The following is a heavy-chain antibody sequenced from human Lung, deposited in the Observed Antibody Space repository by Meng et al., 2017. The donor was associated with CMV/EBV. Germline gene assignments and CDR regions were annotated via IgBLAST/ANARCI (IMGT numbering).Heavy chain of an antibody. CDR2: ISHDGSNK. CDR1: GFTFSSYI. Sequence: GESLKISCAASGFTFSSYIMHWVRQAPGKGLEWVAVISHDGSNKYYADPVKGRFTISRDNSKNTLYLQMNSLRAEDMAVYYCARIRSYYGSGSYSHDAFEIWGQRTMVTVSS. CDR3: ARIRSYYGSGSYSHDAFEI. D-gene: IGHD3-10*01. J-gene: IGHJ3*02. V-gene: IGHV3-30-3*01.